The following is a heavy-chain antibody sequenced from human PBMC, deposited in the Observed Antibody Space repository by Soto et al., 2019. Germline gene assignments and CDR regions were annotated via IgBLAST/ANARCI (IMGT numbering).Heavy chain of an antibody. CDR3: ASPHEASGWYDAFDI. Sequence: GASVKVSCKASGYTFTSYDINWVRQATGQGLEWMGWMNPNSGNTGYAQKFQGRVTMTRNTSISTAYMELSSLRSEDTAVYYCASPHEASGWYDAFDIWGQGTMVTVSS. CDR2: MNPNSGNT. D-gene: IGHD6-19*01. CDR1: GYTFTSYD. J-gene: IGHJ3*02. V-gene: IGHV1-8*01.